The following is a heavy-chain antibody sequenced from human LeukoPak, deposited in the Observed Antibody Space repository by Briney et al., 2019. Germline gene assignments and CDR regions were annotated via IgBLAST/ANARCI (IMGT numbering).Heavy chain of an antibody. Sequence: GGSLRLSCAASGFTFSSYSMNWVRQAPGKGLEWVSSISSSSSYIYYADSVKGRFTISRDNAKNSLYLQMNSLRAEDKAVYYCARSGGSGSYYMPYYFDYWGQGTLVTVSS. D-gene: IGHD3-10*01. CDR2: ISSSSSYI. J-gene: IGHJ4*02. CDR3: ARSGGSGSYYMPYYFDY. CDR1: GFTFSSYS. V-gene: IGHV3-21*01.